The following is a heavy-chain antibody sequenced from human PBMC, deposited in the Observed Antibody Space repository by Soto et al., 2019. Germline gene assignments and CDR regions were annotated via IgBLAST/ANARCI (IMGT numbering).Heavy chain of an antibody. CDR2: ISYDGSNK. CDR1: GFTFSSYG. CDR3: GRYFDY. Sequence: QVQLVESGGGVVQPGRFLRLSCAASGFTFSSYGMHWVRQAPGKGLEWVAVISYDGSNKYYADSVKGRFTISRDNSKNTLYLQMNSLRAEDTAVYYCGRYFDYWGQGTLVTVSS. J-gene: IGHJ4*02. V-gene: IGHV3-30*03.